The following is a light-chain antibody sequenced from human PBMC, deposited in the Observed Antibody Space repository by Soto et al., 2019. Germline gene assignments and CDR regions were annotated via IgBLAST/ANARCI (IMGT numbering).Light chain of an antibody. CDR1: QSVSSSY. J-gene: IGKJ1*01. CDR2: GAS. CDR3: QQYNNWPPWT. Sequence: EIVLTQSPGTLSLSPGERATLSCRASQSVSSSYLSWYQQKPCQAPRLLIYGASTWATGIPARFSGSGSGTEFTLAISSLQSEAFAVYVCQQYNNWPPWTFGQGTKVDVK. V-gene: IGKV3-15*01.